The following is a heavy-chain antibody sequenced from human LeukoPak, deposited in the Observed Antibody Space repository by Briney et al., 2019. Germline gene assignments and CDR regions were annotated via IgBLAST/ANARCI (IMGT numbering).Heavy chain of an antibody. CDR1: GFTVSSNY. CDR2: IYSGGST. Sequence: GGSLRLSCEASGFTVSSNYMSWVRQAPGKGLEWVSVIYSGGSTYYADSVKGRFTISRDNYKNTLYLQMNSLRAEDTAVYYCARGPPGNDYDAFDIWGQGTMVTVSS. D-gene: IGHD4-11*01. V-gene: IGHV3-53*01. CDR3: ARGPPGNDYDAFDI. J-gene: IGHJ3*02.